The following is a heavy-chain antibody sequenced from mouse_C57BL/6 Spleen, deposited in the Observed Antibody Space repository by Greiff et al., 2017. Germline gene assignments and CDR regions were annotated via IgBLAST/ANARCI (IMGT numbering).Heavy chain of an antibody. CDR1: GFTFSSYA. CDR2: ISDGGSYT. CDR3: ARGSTMITTGAWFAY. V-gene: IGHV5-4*01. J-gene: IGHJ3*01. D-gene: IGHD2-4*01. Sequence: EVHLVESGGGLVKPGGSLKLSCAASGFTFSSYAMSWVRQTPEKRLEWVATISDGGSYTYYPDNVKGRFTISRDNAKNNLYLQMSHLKSEDTAMYYCARGSTMITTGAWFAYWGQGTLVTVSA.